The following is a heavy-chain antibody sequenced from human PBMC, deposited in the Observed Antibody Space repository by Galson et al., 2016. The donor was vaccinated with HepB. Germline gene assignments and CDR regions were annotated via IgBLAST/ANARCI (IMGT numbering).Heavy chain of an antibody. D-gene: IGHD3-9*01. CDR3: ARDRGFCDDTFEF. Sequence: SVKVSCKASGYTFSTYGISWVRQAPGQGLEWMGWIGAYNGHTNYAQKFQGRISMTTDTSTATAYMEMRIVRPDDTAMYYCARDRGFCDDTFEFWGQGTLFAGSS. V-gene: IGHV1-18*01. CDR2: IGAYNGHT. CDR1: GYTFSTYG. J-gene: IGHJ4*01.